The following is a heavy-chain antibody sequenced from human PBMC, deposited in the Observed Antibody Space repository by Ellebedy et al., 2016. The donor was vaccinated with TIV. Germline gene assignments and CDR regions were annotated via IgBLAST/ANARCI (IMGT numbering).Heavy chain of an antibody. D-gene: IGHD3-16*01. CDR2: ISWHSGDI. CDR1: GFTFDDYA. CDR3: AKDKFPSSIGPFDY. Sequence: PGGSLRLSCTASGFTFDDYAMHWVRQAPGKGPEWVSGISWHSGDIDYADSVKGRFTISRDNAENSLSLQMDSLKTEDTALYYCAKDKFPSSIGPFDYWGQGTLVTVSS. V-gene: IGHV3-9*01. J-gene: IGHJ4*02.